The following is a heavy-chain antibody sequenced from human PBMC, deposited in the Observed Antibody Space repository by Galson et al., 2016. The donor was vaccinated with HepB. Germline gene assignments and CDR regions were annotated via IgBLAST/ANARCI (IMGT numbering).Heavy chain of an antibody. CDR3: ARAVMLGRGMGV. V-gene: IGHV6-1*01. Sequence: CAISGDSVYNNGAAWVWIRQSPSRGLEWLGRTFYRSTWENHYAGSVKNRITISPATSRNQFALHLNSGTPEDTPVYYCARAVMLGRGMGVWGQGTTVTVSS. J-gene: IGHJ6*02. CDR1: GDSVYNNGAA. D-gene: IGHD7-27*01. CDR2: TFYRSTWEN.